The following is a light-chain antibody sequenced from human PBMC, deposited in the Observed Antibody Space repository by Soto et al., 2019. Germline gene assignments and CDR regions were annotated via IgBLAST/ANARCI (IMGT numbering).Light chain of an antibody. J-gene: IGLJ1*01. V-gene: IGLV2-11*01. CDR3: SSYTSTNTPYV. CDR1: SSDVGYYNY. Sequence: QSALTQPRSVSGSPGQSVTISCTGTSSDVGYYNYVSWYQHHPGRAPKLILYEVTTRPSGVSSRFSGSKSGNTASLTISGLQADDEATYYCSSYTSTNTPYVFGTGTKV. CDR2: EVT.